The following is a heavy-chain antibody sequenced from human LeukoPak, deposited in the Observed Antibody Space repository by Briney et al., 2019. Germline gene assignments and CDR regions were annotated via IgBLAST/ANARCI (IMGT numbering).Heavy chain of an antibody. J-gene: IGHJ5*02. CDR1: GGTFSSYA. D-gene: IGHD5-12*01. CDR2: IIPIFGTA. V-gene: IGHV1-69*05. Sequence: GASVKVSCKASGGTFSSYAISWVRQAPGQGLEWMGGIIPIFGTANYAQKFQGRVTITTDESTSTAYMELSGLRSEDTAVYYCARVAKEATIANWFNPWGQGTLVTVSS. CDR3: ARVAKEATIANWFNP.